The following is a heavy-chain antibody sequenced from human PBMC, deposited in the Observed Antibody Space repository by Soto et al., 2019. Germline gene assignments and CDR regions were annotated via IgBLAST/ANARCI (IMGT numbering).Heavy chain of an antibody. J-gene: IGHJ6*02. CDR1: GYTLTSYA. CDR3: ARDKKVLWFGESYYYGMDV. CDR2: INAGNGNT. V-gene: IGHV1-3*01. D-gene: IGHD3-10*01. Sequence: ASVKVSCKASGYTLTSYAMHWVRQAPGQRLEWMGWINAGNGNTKYSQKFQGRVTITRDTSASTAYVELSSLRSEDTAVYYCARDKKVLWFGESYYYGMDVWGQGATVTVSS.